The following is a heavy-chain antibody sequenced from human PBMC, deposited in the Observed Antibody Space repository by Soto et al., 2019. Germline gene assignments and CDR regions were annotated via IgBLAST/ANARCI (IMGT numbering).Heavy chain of an antibody. CDR2: ISGSGGGT. D-gene: IGHD3-22*01. CDR3: ARSYYYDSKGYYRTFDY. Sequence: GGSLRLSCAASGFTFSSYAMSWVRQAPGKGLEWVSAISGSGGGTYYADSVKGRFTISRDNSKNTLYLQMNSLRAADTALYFCARSYYYDSKGYYRTFDYWGPGTLVTVSS. J-gene: IGHJ4*02. V-gene: IGHV3-23*01. CDR1: GFTFSSYA.